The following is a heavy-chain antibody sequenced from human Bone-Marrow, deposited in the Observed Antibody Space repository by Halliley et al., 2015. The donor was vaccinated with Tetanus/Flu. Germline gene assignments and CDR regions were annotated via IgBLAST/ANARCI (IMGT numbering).Heavy chain of an antibody. J-gene: IGHJ4*02. CDR3: AHKVRQLVRVGVYFDS. CDR2: IYWDNDD. D-gene: IGHD6-6*01. Sequence: ALIYWDNDDHYNPSLKNRLTITKDTSSNQVVLTMRNVGPEDTATYYCAHKVRQLVRVGVYFDSWGPGTLVTVSS. V-gene: IGHV2-5*02.